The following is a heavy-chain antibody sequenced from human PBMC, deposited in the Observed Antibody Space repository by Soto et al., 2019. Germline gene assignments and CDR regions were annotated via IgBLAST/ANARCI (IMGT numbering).Heavy chain of an antibody. CDR3: AREGGVPSGIGHYYYGMDA. Sequence: QVQLVESGGGVVQPGRSLRLSCAASGFIFSNYDINWVRQAPGKGLEWVAVISYDGSKKYYADSVKGRFTISRDNSKNLMYLKMNSLRDEDTPIYYCAREGGVPSGIGHYYYGMDAWGQGTTFTVSS. D-gene: IGHD3-16*01. CDR2: ISYDGSKK. CDR1: GFIFSNYD. V-gene: IGHV3-30-3*01. J-gene: IGHJ6*02.